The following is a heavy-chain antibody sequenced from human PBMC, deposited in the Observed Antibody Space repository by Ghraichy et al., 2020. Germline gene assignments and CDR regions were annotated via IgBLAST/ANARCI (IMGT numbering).Heavy chain of an antibody. CDR2: ISAYNGNT. CDR3: ARDIAEGIAVAGSRTDWFDP. Sequence: ASVKVSCKASGYTFTSYGISWVRQAPGQGLEWMGWISAYNGNTNYAQKLQGRVTMTTDTSTSTAYMELRSLRSDDTAVYYCARDIAEGIAVAGSRTDWFDPWGQGTLVTVSS. V-gene: IGHV1-18*04. D-gene: IGHD6-19*01. CDR1: GYTFTSYG. J-gene: IGHJ5*02.